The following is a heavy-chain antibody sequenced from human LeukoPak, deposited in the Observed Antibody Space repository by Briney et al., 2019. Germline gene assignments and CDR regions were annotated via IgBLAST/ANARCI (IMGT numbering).Heavy chain of an antibody. CDR2: ITSGSSYI. CDR1: GFTFSSYN. CDR3: AELGITMIGGV. J-gene: IGHJ6*04. D-gene: IGHD3-10*02. V-gene: IGHV3-21*01. Sequence: PGGSLRLSCAASGFTFSSYNMNWVRHAPGEGLGRVSSITSGSSYIYYADSVKGRFTISRDNAKNSLYLQMNSLRAEDTAVYYCAELGITMIGGVWGKGTTVTISS.